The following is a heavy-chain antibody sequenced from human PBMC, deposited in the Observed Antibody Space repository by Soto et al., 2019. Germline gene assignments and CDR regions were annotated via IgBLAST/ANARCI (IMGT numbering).Heavy chain of an antibody. D-gene: IGHD3-9*01. CDR2: ISGSGDRT. V-gene: IGHV3-23*01. CDR3: AKMTGPPH. J-gene: IGHJ4*02. CDR1: GFTFSSYA. Sequence: EVQLLESGGGLVQPGGSLRLSCAASGFTFSSYAMSWVRQAPGKGLEWVSAISGSGDRTYYADSVKGRFTISRDNSRNTLYMQMTSLRGEDPAVYFCAKMTGPPHWGQGTLVTVSS.